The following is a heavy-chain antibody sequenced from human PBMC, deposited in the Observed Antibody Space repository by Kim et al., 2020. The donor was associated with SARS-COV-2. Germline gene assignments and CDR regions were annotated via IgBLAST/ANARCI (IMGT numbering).Heavy chain of an antibody. Sequence: SETLSLTCAVSGGSISSGGYSWSWIRQPPGKGLEWIGYIYHSGSTYYNPSLKSRVTISVDRSKNQFSLKLSSVTAADTAVYYCARGGSSGYYLYYFDYWGQGTLVTVSS. V-gene: IGHV4-30-2*01. D-gene: IGHD3-22*01. J-gene: IGHJ4*02. CDR1: GGSISSGGYS. CDR2: IYHSGST. CDR3: ARGGSSGYYLYYFDY.